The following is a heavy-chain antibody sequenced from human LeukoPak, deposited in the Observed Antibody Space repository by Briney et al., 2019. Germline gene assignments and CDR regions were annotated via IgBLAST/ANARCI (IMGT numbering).Heavy chain of an antibody. CDR2: ISSSSSYI. J-gene: IGHJ4*02. Sequence: GGSLRLSCAASGFTFSSYSMNWVRQAPGKGLEWVSSISSSSSYIYYADSVKGRFTISRDNAKNSLYLQMNSLRAEDTAVYYCARDGVLAAAGTAGPCRYWGQGTLVTVSS. CDR3: ARDGVLAAAGTAGPCRY. CDR1: GFTFSSYS. D-gene: IGHD6-13*01. V-gene: IGHV3-21*01.